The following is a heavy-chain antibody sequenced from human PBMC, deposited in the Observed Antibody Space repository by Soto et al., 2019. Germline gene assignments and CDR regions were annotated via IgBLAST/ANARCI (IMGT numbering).Heavy chain of an antibody. CDR3: ARDRKWFGEKDYYYGMDV. CDR2: IYYSGST. Sequence: SETLSLTCTVSGGSISSYYWSWIRQPPGKGLEWIGYIYYSGSTNYNPSLKSRVTISVDTSKNQFSLKLSSVTAADTAVYYCARDRKWFGEKDYYYGMDVWGQGTTVTVSS. D-gene: IGHD3-10*01. CDR1: GGSISSYY. J-gene: IGHJ6*02. V-gene: IGHV4-59*01.